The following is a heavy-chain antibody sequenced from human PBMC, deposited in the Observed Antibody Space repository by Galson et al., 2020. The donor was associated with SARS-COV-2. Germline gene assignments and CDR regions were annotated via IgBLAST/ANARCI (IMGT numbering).Heavy chain of an antibody. D-gene: IGHD2-15*01. CDR3: ARLGTRSCSNGSCYSPEYFQY. CDR1: GYSFTSQW. Sequence: GESLKISCKGSGYSFTSQWIGWVRQMPGKGLEWMGIIYPADSDTRYSPSFQGQVTMSADKSISTAYLQWSSLKASDTAIYYCARLGTRSCSNGSCYSPEYFQYWGQGTLVTVSS. CDR2: IYPADSDT. V-gene: IGHV5-51*01. J-gene: IGHJ1*01.